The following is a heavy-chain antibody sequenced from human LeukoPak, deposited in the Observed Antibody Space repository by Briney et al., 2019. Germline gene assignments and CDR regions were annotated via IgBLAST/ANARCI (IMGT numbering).Heavy chain of an antibody. CDR3: AKDAVAGGDFDY. CDR2: IRYDGSNK. Sequence: GGSLRLSCAASGLTFSSYGMLWVRQAPGKGLEWVAFIRYDGSNKYYADSVKGRFTISRDNSKNTLYLQMNSLRAEDTAVYYCAKDAVAGGDFDYWGQGTLVTVSS. CDR1: GLTFSSYG. J-gene: IGHJ4*02. V-gene: IGHV3-30*02. D-gene: IGHD6-19*01.